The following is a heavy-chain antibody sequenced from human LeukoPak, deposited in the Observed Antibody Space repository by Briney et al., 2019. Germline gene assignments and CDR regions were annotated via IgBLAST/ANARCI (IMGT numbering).Heavy chain of an antibody. V-gene: IGHV3-53*04. CDR1: GFTVSSNY. D-gene: IGHD2-8*02. J-gene: IGHJ4*02. Sequence: GGSLRLSCAASGFTVSSNYMSWVRQAPGKGLEWVSVIYSGGSTYYADSVKGRFTISRHNSKNTVYLQMDSLRVEDMAVYYCARSYCTVNSCYQAFGYWGQGTLVSVSS. CDR2: IYSGGST. CDR3: ARSYCTVNSCYQAFGY.